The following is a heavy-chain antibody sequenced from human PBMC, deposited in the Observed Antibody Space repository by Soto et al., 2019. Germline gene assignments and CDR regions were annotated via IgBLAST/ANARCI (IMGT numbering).Heavy chain of an antibody. J-gene: IGHJ4*02. Sequence: GASVKLSCEACGDSFTSYAMHWVRQAPGQRLEWMGWINAGNGNTKYSQKFQGRVTITRDTSASTAYMELSSLRSEDTAVYYCAKDFTMAGHDWGQGALVTVSS. CDR3: AKDFTMAGHD. CDR1: GDSFTSYA. V-gene: IGHV1-3*01. CDR2: INAGNGNT. D-gene: IGHD3-10*01.